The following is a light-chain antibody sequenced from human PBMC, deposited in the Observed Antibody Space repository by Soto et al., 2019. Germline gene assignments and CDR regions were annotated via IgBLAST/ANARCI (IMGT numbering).Light chain of an antibody. V-gene: IGKV3-20*01. CDR3: QQYGSSPS. CDR1: QSVSIN. J-gene: IGKJ4*01. CDR2: GAS. Sequence: EIVMTQSPATLSVSPGERATLSCRASQSVSINLAWYQQKPGQAPRLLIFGASSMATGIPDRFSGSGSGTDFTLTISRLEPEYFAVYYCQQYGSSPSFGGGTKVDI.